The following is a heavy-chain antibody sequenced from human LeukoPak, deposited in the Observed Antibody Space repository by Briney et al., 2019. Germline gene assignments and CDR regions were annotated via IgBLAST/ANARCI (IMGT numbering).Heavy chain of an antibody. D-gene: IGHD3-22*01. Sequence: SETLSLTCTVSGGSMRPNYWSWIRQPPGKGLEWIGYVYHSGRSNASPSLKSRVTISVDTSKNHFSLRLNSVTATDTAVYYCARHASYFYSSPYADWGQGTLVTVSS. CDR3: ARHASYFYSSPYAD. CDR2: VYHSGRS. CDR1: GGSMRPNY. V-gene: IGHV4-59*08. J-gene: IGHJ4*02.